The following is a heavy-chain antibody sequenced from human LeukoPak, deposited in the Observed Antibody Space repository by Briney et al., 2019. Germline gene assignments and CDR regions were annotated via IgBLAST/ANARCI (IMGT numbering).Heavy chain of an antibody. Sequence: GGSLRLSCAASGFTFSNFAMHWVRQAPGKGLEFVSGIRGNGGNPYYAKSVKGRFTISRDNSKNTLYLQMGSLRTEDMAVYHCAREDSDYGPQDHWGQGTLVTVSS. V-gene: IGHV3-64*01. CDR1: GFTFSNFA. CDR3: AREDSDYGPQDH. D-gene: IGHD3-10*01. J-gene: IGHJ4*02. CDR2: IRGNGGNP.